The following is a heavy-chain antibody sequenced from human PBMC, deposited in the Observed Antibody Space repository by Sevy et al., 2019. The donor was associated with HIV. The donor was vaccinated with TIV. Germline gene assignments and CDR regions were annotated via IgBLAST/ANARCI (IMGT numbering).Heavy chain of an antibody. Sequence: SETLSLTCTVSGGSISSYYWSWIRQPAGKGLEWIGRIYTSGSTNYNPSLKSRVTMSVDTSKNQFSLKLSSVTAADTAVYYRAREAEWLVGGRYFDYWGQGTLVTVSS. J-gene: IGHJ4*02. CDR1: GGSISSYY. CDR2: IYTSGST. D-gene: IGHD6-19*01. CDR3: AREAEWLVGGRYFDY. V-gene: IGHV4-4*07.